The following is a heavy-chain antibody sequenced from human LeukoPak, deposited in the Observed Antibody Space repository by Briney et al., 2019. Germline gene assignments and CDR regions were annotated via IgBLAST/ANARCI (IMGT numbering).Heavy chain of an antibody. J-gene: IGHJ5*02. CDR1: GYTFTSYD. CDR3: ARGGLYCSSTSCSPRLWFDP. V-gene: IGHV1-8*03. D-gene: IGHD2-2*01. CDR2: MNPNSGNT. Sequence: ASVKVSCKASGYTFTSYDINWARQATGQGLEWMGWMNPNSGNTGYAQKFQGRVTITRNTSISTAYMELSSLRSEDTAVYYCARGGLYCSSTSCSPRLWFDPWGQGTLVTVSS.